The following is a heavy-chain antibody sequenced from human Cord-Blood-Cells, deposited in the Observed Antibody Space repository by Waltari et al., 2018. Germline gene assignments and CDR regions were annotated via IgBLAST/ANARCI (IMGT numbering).Heavy chain of an antibody. CDR3: ATLNPIAARPRFDY. V-gene: IGHV1-69*18. CDR2: IIRNVGTA. Sequence: QVQLVQSGAEVKKPGSSVKVSCKASGGTFSSYAISWVRQAPGQGLEWMGRIIRNVGTANYAHKFQGRVTITADESTSTAYMELSSLRSEDTAVYYCATLNPIAARPRFDYWGQGTLVTVSS. D-gene: IGHD6-6*01. CDR1: GGTFSSYA. J-gene: IGHJ4*02.